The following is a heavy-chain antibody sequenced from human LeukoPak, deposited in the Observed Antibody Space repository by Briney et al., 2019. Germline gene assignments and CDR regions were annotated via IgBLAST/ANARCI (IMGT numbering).Heavy chain of an antibody. J-gene: IGHJ4*02. V-gene: IGHV3-74*01. D-gene: IGHD5-12*01. CDR3: ARVGYPFES. CDR2: ANGDGSVT. Sequence: GGSLRLSCAASGFTFSSHWMHWVRQAPGKGLEWVSRANGDGSVTTYADSVKGRFTISRDNVKSTLYLQMNSLGADDTAVYYCARVGYPFESWGQGTLVTVSS. CDR1: GFTFSSHW.